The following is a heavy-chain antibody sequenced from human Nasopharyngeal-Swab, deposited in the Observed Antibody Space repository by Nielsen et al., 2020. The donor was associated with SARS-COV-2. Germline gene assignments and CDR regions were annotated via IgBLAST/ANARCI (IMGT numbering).Heavy chain of an antibody. V-gene: IGHV1-2*04. CDR1: GYTFTGYY. D-gene: IGHD2-2*01. Sequence: ASVKVSCKASGYTFTGYYMHWVRQAPGQGLEWMGWINPNSGGTNYAQKFQGWVTMTRDTSISPAYMELSRLRSDDTAVYYCARDPHIVVVPGNWFDPWGQGTLVTVSS. CDR2: INPNSGGT. J-gene: IGHJ5*02. CDR3: ARDPHIVVVPGNWFDP.